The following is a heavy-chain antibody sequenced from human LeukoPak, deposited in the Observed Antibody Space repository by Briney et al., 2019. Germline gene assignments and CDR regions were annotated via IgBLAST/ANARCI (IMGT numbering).Heavy chain of an antibody. Sequence: SETLSLTCTVSGGSISSYYWSWIRQPPGKGLEWIGLIATSGSTNYNPSLRGRLTMSIDTSKNQFSLKLRSVTAADTAVYYCARDMAVAPYNWFDPWGQGTLVTVSS. CDR3: ARDMAVAPYNWFDP. CDR2: IATSGST. CDR1: GGSISSYY. D-gene: IGHD6-19*01. J-gene: IGHJ5*02. V-gene: IGHV4-4*07.